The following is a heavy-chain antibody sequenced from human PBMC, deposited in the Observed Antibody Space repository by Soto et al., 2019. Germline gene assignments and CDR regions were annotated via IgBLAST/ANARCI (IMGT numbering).Heavy chain of an antibody. CDR2: INPNSGGT. CDR3: ASDSIEGRADGPSDSSGVSRACDI. V-gene: IGHV1-2*04. CDR1: GYTFTGYY. Sequence: ASVKVSCKASGYTFTGYYMHWVRQAPGQGLEWMGWINPNSGGTNYAQKFQGWVTMTRDTSISTAYMELSRLRSDDTAVYYCASDSIEGRADGPSDSSGVSRACDIWGQGTMVTVAS. J-gene: IGHJ3*02. D-gene: IGHD3-22*01.